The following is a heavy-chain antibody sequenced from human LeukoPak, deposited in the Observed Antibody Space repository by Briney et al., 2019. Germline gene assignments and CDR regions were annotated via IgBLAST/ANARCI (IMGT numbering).Heavy chain of an antibody. V-gene: IGHV4-39*01. Sequence: PSETLSLTCAVYGGSFSSSSYYWGWIRQPPGKGLEWIGIIYYSGRTYYNPSLKSRVTISVDTSKNQLSLKLSSVTAADTAVYYCARLCSSTTCYSDWFDPWGQGTLVTVSS. J-gene: IGHJ5*02. CDR1: GGSFSSSSYY. D-gene: IGHD2-2*01. CDR2: IYYSGRT. CDR3: ARLCSSTTCYSDWFDP.